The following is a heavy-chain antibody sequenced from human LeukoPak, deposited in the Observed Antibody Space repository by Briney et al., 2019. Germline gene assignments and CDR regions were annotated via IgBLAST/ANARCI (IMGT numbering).Heavy chain of an antibody. V-gene: IGHV3-30-3*01. J-gene: IGHJ4*02. Sequence: PGGSLRLSCAASGFTFSSYAMHWVRQAPGKGLEWVAVISYDGSNKYYADSVKGRFTISRDNSKNTLYLQMNSLRAEDTAVYYCARQNTYYYDSSPDYFDYWGQGTLVTVSS. D-gene: IGHD3-22*01. CDR3: ARQNTYYYDSSPDYFDY. CDR1: GFTFSSYA. CDR2: ISYDGSNK.